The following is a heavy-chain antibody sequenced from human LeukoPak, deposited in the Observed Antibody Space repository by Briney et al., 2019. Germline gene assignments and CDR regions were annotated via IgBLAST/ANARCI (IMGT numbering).Heavy chain of an antibody. V-gene: IGHV4-4*07. CDR1: GGSISSYY. CDR3: ARGPPQWLVVQGPHHWFDP. CDR2: IYASGNT. D-gene: IGHD6-19*01. J-gene: IGHJ5*02. Sequence: SETLSLTCTVSGGSISSYYWSWVRQPAGKGLEWIGRIYASGNTNYNPSLKGRVTMTVDTSKNQFSLKLSSVTAADTAVYYCARGPPQWLVVQGPHHWFDPWGQGTLVTVSS.